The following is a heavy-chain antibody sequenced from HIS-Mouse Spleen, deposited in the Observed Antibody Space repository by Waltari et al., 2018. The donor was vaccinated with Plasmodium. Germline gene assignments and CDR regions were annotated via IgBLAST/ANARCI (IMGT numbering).Heavy chain of an antibody. J-gene: IGHJ5*02. Sequence: QVQLVQSGAEVKKPGASVKVSCKASGYTFPGYYMHWVRQAPGQGLEWMGWINPNSGGKNYAQKFQGRVTMTRDTSISTAYMELSRLRSDDTAVYYCARFKNMVRGVILNWFDPWGQGTLVTVSS. CDR2: INPNSGGK. D-gene: IGHD3-10*01. CDR3: ARFKNMVRGVILNWFDP. V-gene: IGHV1-2*02. CDR1: GYTFPGYY.